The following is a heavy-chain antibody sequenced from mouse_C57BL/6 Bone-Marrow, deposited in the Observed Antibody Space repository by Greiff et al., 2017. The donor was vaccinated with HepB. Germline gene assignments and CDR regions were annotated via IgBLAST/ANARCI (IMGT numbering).Heavy chain of an antibody. J-gene: IGHJ3*01. V-gene: IGHV1-19*01. CDR3: ARGYYYGSRQFAY. CDR1: GYTFTDYY. Sequence: EVQLQQSGPVLVKPGASVKMSCKASGYTFTDYYMNWVKQSHGKSLEWIGVINPYNGGTSYNQKFKGKATLTVDKSSSTAYMELNSLTSEDSAVYYCARGYYYGSRQFAYWGQGTLVTVSA. CDR2: INPYNGGT. D-gene: IGHD1-1*01.